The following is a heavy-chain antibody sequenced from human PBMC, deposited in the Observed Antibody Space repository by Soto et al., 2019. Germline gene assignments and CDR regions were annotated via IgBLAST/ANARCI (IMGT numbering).Heavy chain of an antibody. Sequence: QVQLQESGPGLVKPSETLSLTCTVSGGSISSYYWTWIRQPPGKGLEWIGFMYNSGSTHYNPSLKSRFTISLDTSTNQFSLNLRSVTAADTAVYYCASMGYHYGSGSYPLDYWGQGTLVTVSS. D-gene: IGHD3-10*01. V-gene: IGHV4-59*08. CDR3: ASMGYHYGSGSYPLDY. CDR1: GGSISSYY. CDR2: MYNSGST. J-gene: IGHJ4*02.